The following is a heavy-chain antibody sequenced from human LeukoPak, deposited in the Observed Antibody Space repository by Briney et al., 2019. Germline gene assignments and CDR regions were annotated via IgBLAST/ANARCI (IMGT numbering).Heavy chain of an antibody. Sequence: GGSLRLSCAASGFTVSSNYMSWVRQAPGKGLEWVPVIYSGGSTYYADSVKGRFTISRDNAKNSLYLQMNSLRADDTAVYYCAGDTATPIGYWGQGTLVTVSS. J-gene: IGHJ4*02. CDR3: AGDTATPIGY. CDR1: GFTVSSNY. CDR2: IYSGGST. D-gene: IGHD5-18*01. V-gene: IGHV3-53*03.